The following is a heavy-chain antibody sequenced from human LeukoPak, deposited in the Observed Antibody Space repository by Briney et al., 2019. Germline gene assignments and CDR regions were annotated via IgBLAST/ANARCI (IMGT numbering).Heavy chain of an antibody. V-gene: IGHV4-39*01. CDR1: GGSISSSSYY. CDR2: IYYSGST. D-gene: IGHD6-25*01. CDR3: ATLAAAGPFDY. Sequence: SETLSLTCTVSGGSISSSSYYWGWIRQPPGKGLEWIGSIYYSGSTYYNPSLKSRVTISVDTSKNQFSLKLSSVTAADTAVYYCATLAAAGPFDYWGQGTLVTVSS. J-gene: IGHJ4*02.